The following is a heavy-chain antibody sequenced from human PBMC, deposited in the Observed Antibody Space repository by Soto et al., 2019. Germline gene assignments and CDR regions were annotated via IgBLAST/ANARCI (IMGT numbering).Heavy chain of an antibody. Sequence: GASVKVSCKASGYTFTGYYVHWVRQAPGQGLEWMGWINPNSGGTNYAQKFQGRVTMTRDTSISTAYMELSRLRSDDTAVYYCARPAYCSSTSCYTEYFDYGMDVWGQGTTVTVSS. D-gene: IGHD2-2*02. J-gene: IGHJ6*02. CDR3: ARPAYCSSTSCYTEYFDYGMDV. CDR1: GYTFTGYY. V-gene: IGHV1-2*02. CDR2: INPNSGGT.